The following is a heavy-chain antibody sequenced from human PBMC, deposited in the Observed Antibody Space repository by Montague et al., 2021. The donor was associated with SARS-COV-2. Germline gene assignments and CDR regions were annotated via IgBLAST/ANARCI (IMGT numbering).Heavy chain of an antibody. J-gene: IGHJ6*02. V-gene: IGHV2-70*11. CDR2: IDWDGDK. CDR3: ARGPSDTYYYNGMDV. CDR1: GFSLSTSGMC. Sequence: VKPTQTLTLTCTFSGFSLSTSGMCMTWICQPPGKALEWLARIDWDGDKYYNTSLKSRLTISKDTSKNLVVLTMTNMDPVDTATYYCARGPSDTYYYNGMDVWGRGTTVTVSS.